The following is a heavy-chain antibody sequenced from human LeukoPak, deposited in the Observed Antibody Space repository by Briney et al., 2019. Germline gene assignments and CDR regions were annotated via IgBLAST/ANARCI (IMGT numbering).Heavy chain of an antibody. V-gene: IGHV4-39*01. CDR1: GGSISSSSYY. CDR3: ARSTYHDFWSGYYTGFLVDY. J-gene: IGHJ4*02. D-gene: IGHD3-3*01. CDR2: IYYSGST. Sequence: SETLSLTCTVSGGSISSSSYYWGWICQPPGKGLEWIGTIYYSGSTYYNPSLKSRVTISVDTSKNQFTLKLSSVTAADTAVYYCARSTYHDFWSGYYTGFLVDYWGRGTLVTVSS.